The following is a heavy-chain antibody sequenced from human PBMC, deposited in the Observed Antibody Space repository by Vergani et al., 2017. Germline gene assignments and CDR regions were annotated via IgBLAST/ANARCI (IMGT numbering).Heavy chain of an antibody. V-gene: IGHV3-33*01. CDR2: IWYDGSNK. CDR1: GFTFSYYG. D-gene: IGHD2-21*01. CDR3: ARDPNPGGDPLDLPYWYFDL. J-gene: IGHJ2*01. Sequence: QVQLVESGGGVVQPGRSLRLSCAASGFTFSYYGMHWVRQAPGKGLEWVAVIWYDGSNKYYADSVKGRFTISRDNSKNTLYLQMNSQRAEDTAAYYCARDPNPGGDPLDLPYWYFDLWGRGTLVTVSS.